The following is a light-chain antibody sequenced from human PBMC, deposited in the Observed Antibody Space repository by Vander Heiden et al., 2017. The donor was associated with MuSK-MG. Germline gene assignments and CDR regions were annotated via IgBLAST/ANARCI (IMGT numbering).Light chain of an antibody. CDR3: REWDRSTAV. V-gene: IGLV3-1*01. CDR2: QDS. J-gene: IGLJ2*01. Sequence: SYGLTQPLSVSVSPGQTACINCSGNKLENKYACWYHQKPAQSPVLCIYQDSNRPSGIPERVSGSNSGTTVNLTSRGTQDMDESYYSCREWDRSTAVFGGGTKLTVL. CDR1: KLENKY.